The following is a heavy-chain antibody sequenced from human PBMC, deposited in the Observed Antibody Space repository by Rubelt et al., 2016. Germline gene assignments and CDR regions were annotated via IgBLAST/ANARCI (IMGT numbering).Heavy chain of an antibody. CDR3: AREESSSNYFDY. D-gene: IGHD6-6*01. CDR1: GGSISSSSYY. Sequence: QLQLQESGPGLVKPSETLSLTCTVSGGSISSSSYYWGWIRQPPGKGLEWIGSIYYSGSTFYNPSLKRRVAISVDTSKNQFSLKLSSVTAADTAVYYCAREESSSNYFDYWGQGTLVTVSS. J-gene: IGHJ4*02. V-gene: IGHV4-39*02. CDR2: IYYSGST.